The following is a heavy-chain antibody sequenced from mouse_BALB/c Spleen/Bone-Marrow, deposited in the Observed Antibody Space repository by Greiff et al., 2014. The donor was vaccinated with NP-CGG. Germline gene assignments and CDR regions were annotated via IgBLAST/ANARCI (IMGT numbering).Heavy chain of an antibody. CDR2: ISTYSGNT. CDR1: GYTFTDYA. J-gene: IGHJ4*01. D-gene: IGHD1-1*01. Sequence: QVQLQQPGPELVRPGVSVKISCKGSGYTFTDYAMHWVKQSHAKSLEWIGVISTYSGNTNYNQKFKGKATMTVDKSSSTAYMELARLTSEDSAIYYCARYGYGSSYYAMDYWGQGTSVIVSS. CDR3: ARYGYGSSYYAMDY. V-gene: IGHV1-67*01.